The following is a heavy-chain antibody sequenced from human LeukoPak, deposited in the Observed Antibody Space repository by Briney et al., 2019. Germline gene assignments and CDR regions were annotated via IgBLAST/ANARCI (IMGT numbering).Heavy chain of an antibody. CDR2: ISSSSSTI. V-gene: IGHV3-48*01. CDR1: GFTFSSYS. D-gene: IGHD2-15*01. Sequence: QPGGSLRLSCAASGFTFSSYSMNWVRQAPGKGLEWGSYISSSSSTIYYADSVKGRFTISRDNAKNSLYLQMNSLRAEDTAVYYCARENVGYCSGGSCENYYFDYWGQGTLATVSS. J-gene: IGHJ4*02. CDR3: ARENVGYCSGGSCENYYFDY.